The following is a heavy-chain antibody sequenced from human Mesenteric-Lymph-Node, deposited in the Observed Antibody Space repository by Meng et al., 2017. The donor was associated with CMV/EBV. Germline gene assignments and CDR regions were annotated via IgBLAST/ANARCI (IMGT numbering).Heavy chain of an antibody. D-gene: IGHD1-26*01. CDR3: AREQWEVPHGPLDS. V-gene: IGHV3-30-3*01. Sequence: GGSLRLSCAASGFTFSAYAMNWVRQAPGKGLEWVAVISYNEDNKYYTDSVKGRFTVSRDISKNTLYLQMNSLTIEDTAVYYCAREQWEVPHGPLDSWGRGTLVTVSS. J-gene: IGHJ4*02. CDR1: GFTFSAYA. CDR2: ISYNEDNK.